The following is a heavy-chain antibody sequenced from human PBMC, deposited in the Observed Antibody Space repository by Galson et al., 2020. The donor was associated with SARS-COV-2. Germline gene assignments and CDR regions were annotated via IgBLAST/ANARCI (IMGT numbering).Heavy chain of an antibody. CDR1: GGSFSGYY. J-gene: IGHJ5*02. CDR2: INHSGST. D-gene: IGHD3-3*01. CDR3: ARGETRAGITIFGVALRGFDP. Sequence: SETLSLTCAVYGGSFSGYYWSWIRQPPGKGLEWIGEINHSGSTNYNPSLKSRVTISVDTSKNQFSLKLSSVTAADTAVYYCARGETRAGITIFGVALRGFDPWGQGTLVTVS. V-gene: IGHV4-34*01.